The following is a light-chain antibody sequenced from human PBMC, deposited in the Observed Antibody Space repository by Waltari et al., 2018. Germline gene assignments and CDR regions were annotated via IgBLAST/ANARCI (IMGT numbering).Light chain of an antibody. V-gene: IGLV2-14*01. Sequence: QSALTQPASVSGSPGQSITISCTGTSSDVGVHNYVSWFQQHPGQAPNVMMYVVNKRPSGVSVRFSGSRSGNTASLTISGRQAEDEADYYCSSYTTSNTWVFAGGTKLTVL. CDR3: SSYTTSNTWV. J-gene: IGLJ3*02. CDR2: VVN. CDR1: SSDVGVHNY.